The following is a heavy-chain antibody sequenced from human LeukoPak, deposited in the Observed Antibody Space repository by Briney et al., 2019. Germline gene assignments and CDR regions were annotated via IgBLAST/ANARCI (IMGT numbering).Heavy chain of an antibody. CDR1: GFTFNNYG. V-gene: IGHV3-30*18. CDR3: AKDYCSSSSCYGEY. Sequence: PGGSLRLSCAASGFTFNNYGMHWVRQAPGKGLEWVAVISYDGSNKYYADSVKGRFTISRDNSKNTLYLQMNSLRAEDTAVYYCAKDYCSSSSCYGEYWGQGTLVTVSS. D-gene: IGHD2-2*01. J-gene: IGHJ4*02. CDR2: ISYDGSNK.